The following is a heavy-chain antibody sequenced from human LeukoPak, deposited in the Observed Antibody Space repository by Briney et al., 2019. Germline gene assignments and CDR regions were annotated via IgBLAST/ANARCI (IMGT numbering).Heavy chain of an antibody. J-gene: IGHJ4*02. D-gene: IGHD1-1*01. Sequence: SETLSLTCTVSGGSVSSGSYYWSWIRQPPGTGLEWIGYIYYSGSTNYNPSLKSRVTISVDTSKNQFSLKLSSVTAADTAVYYCARTTTVFAVDYWGQGTLVTVSS. CDR3: ARTTTVFAVDY. CDR1: GGSVSSGSYY. V-gene: IGHV4-61*01. CDR2: IYYSGST.